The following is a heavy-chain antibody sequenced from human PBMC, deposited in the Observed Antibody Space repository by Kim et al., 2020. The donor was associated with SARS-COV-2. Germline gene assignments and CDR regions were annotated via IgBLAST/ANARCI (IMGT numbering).Heavy chain of an antibody. CDR1: GGSFSGYY. Sequence: SETLSLTCAVYGGSFSGYYWSWIRQPPGKGLEWIGEINHSGSTNYNPSLKSRVTISVDTSKNQFSLKLSSVTAADTAVYYCARVLYRYSSSGLGYYYYYMDVWGKGTTVTVSS. V-gene: IGHV4-34*01. CDR3: ARVLYRYSSSGLGYYYYYMDV. CDR2: INHSGST. D-gene: IGHD6-13*01. J-gene: IGHJ6*03.